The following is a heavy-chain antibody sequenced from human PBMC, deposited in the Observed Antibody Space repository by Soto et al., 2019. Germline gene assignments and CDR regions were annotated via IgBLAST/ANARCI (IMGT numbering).Heavy chain of an antibody. CDR2: VYYSGIT. CDR3: ARHQDSYYKDHFDY. Sequence: PSETLSLTCNVSGGSVSSSDYYWGWIRQPPGKGLEWIGSVYYSGITYYNPSLKSRVTVSVDTPKNQFSLRLRSVTAADTAVYYCARHQDSYYKDHFDYWGQGALVTVYS. J-gene: IGHJ4*02. V-gene: IGHV4-39*01. D-gene: IGHD3-10*01. CDR1: GGSVSSSDYY.